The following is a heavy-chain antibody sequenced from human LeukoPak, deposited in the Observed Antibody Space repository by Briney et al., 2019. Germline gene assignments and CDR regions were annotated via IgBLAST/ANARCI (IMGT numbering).Heavy chain of an antibody. V-gene: IGHV1-69*05. D-gene: IGHD6-19*01. CDR1: GGTFSSYA. CDR3: ASGSSGWYEPDAFDI. Sequence: AASVKVSCKASGGTFSSYAISWVRQAPGQGLEWMGRIIPIFGTANYAQKFQGRGTITTDESTSTAYMELSSLRSEDTAVYYCASGSSGWYEPDAFDIWGQGTMVIVSS. CDR2: IIPIFGTA. J-gene: IGHJ3*02.